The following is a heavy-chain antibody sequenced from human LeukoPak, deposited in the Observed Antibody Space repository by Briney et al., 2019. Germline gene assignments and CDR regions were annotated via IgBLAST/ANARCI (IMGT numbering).Heavy chain of an antibody. CDR2: IYYSGST. D-gene: IGHD2-15*01. J-gene: IGHJ5*02. V-gene: IGHV4-59*11. CDR3: ASGSGYCSGGSCYGNWFDP. Sequence: SETLSLTCTVSGGSISSHYWSWIRQPPGKGLEWIGYIYYSGSTNYNPSLKSRVTISVDTSKNQFSLKLSSVTAADTAVYYCASGSGYCSGGSCYGNWFDPWGQGTLVTVSS. CDR1: GGSISSHY.